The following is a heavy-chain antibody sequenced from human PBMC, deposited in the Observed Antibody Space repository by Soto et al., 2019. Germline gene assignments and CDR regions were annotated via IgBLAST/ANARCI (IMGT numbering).Heavy chain of an antibody. CDR2: LTETGGST. CDR3: AKIKGAITFLHFDT. J-gene: IGHJ4*02. V-gene: IGHV3-23*01. CDR1: GFTFSTYA. Sequence: GGSLRLSCGASGFTFSTYAMSWVRQAPGKGLEWVSALTETGGSTYYAASVKGRFTISRDNSRNTVYLQMDRLRVADTAVYYCAKIKGAITFLHFDTWGQGTQVTVSS. D-gene: IGHD3-16*01.